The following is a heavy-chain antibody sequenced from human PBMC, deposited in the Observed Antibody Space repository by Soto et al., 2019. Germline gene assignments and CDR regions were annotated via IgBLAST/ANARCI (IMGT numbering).Heavy chain of an antibody. CDR3: ARVGYSSSWFFDY. D-gene: IGHD6-13*01. CDR1: GGSFSGYY. CDR2: INHSGST. V-gene: IGHV4-34*01. Sequence: SLSLTCAVYGGSFSGYYWSWIRQPPGKGLEWIGEINHSGSTNYNPSLKSRVTISVDTSKNQFSLKLSSVTAADTAVYYCARVGYSSSWFFDYWGQGTLVTVSS. J-gene: IGHJ4*02.